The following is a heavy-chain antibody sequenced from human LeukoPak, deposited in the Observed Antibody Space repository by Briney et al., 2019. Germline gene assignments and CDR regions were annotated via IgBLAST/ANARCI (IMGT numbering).Heavy chain of an antibody. D-gene: IGHD3-22*01. V-gene: IGHV3-21*01. CDR1: GFTFSNYW. CDR2: ISDSSNYI. J-gene: IGHJ3*01. CDR3: ARFLPGGTLNLYYYDSSGYTTS. Sequence: GGSLRLSCAASGFTFSNYWMHWVRQPPGKGLEWVSSISDSSNYIYYADSVKGRFTISRDNAKNSLYLQMNSLRAEDTAMYYCARFLPGGTLNLYYYDSSGYTTSWGQGTMVTVSS.